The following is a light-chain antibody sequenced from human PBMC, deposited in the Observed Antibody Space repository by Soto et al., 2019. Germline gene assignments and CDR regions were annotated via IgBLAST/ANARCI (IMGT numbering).Light chain of an antibody. Sequence: EIFMTQSPSTLSVSPVEIATLSCRASQSVSSNLAWYQQKPGQAPRLLIYGASTRATGIPARFSGSGSGTDFTLTISRLEPEDFAVYYCQQYATSPTTVGQGTKVDIK. V-gene: IGKV3-15*01. CDR1: QSVSSN. J-gene: IGKJ1*01. CDR3: QQYATSPTT. CDR2: GAS.